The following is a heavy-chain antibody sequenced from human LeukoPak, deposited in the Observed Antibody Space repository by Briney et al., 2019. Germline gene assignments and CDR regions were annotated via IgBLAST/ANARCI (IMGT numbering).Heavy chain of an antibody. J-gene: IGHJ5*02. CDR3: ARGPITGTPGHWFDP. Sequence: SVKVSCKASGGTFSSYAISWVRQAPGQGLEGMGGIIPIFDTANYAQRFQGRVTITADESTSTAYMELSSLRSEDTAVYYCARGPITGTPGHWFDPWGQGTLVTVSS. V-gene: IGHV1-69*13. CDR2: IIPIFDTA. CDR1: GGTFSSYA. D-gene: IGHD1-20*01.